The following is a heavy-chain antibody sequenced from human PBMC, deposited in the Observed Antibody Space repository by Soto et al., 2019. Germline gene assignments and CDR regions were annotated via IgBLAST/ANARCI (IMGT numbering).Heavy chain of an antibody. D-gene: IGHD3-16*01. CDR2: ISSSSSYI. J-gene: IGHJ3*02. CDR3: ARDRMGDSPPDAFDI. V-gene: IGHV3-21*01. Sequence: EVQLVESGGGLVKPGGSLRLSCAASGFTFSSYSMNWVRQAPGKGLEWVSSISSSSSYIYYADSVKGRFTISRDNAKNSLYLQMNRLRAEDTAVYYCARDRMGDSPPDAFDIWGQGTMVTVSS. CDR1: GFTFSSYS.